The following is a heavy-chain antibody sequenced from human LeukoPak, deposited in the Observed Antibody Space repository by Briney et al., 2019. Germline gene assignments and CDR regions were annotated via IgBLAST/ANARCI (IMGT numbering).Heavy chain of an antibody. Sequence: GGPLRLPCAPFGFTLSSYGLTWVGKAPGRGRDGVAVIWYDGSNKYYADSVKGRFTISRDNSKNTLYLQMNSLRAEDTAVYYCARDRGSGWFEDYYYYGMDVWGQGTTVTVSS. CDR2: IWYDGSNK. CDR1: GFTLSSYG. CDR3: ARDRGSGWFEDYYYYGMDV. D-gene: IGHD6-19*01. V-gene: IGHV3-33*01. J-gene: IGHJ6*02.